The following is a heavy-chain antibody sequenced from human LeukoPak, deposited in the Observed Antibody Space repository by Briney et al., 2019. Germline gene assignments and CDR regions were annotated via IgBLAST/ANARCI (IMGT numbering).Heavy chain of an antibody. V-gene: IGHV4-31*03. CDR2: IYYSGST. Sequence: PSETLSLTCTVSGGSISSGGYYWSWIRPHPGEGLGGIGYIYYSGSTYYNPSLKSRVTISVDTSKNQFSLKLSSVTAADTAVYYCARVRLERAYYYYYYMDVWGKGTTVTVSS. CDR3: ARVRLERAYYYYYYMDV. J-gene: IGHJ6*03. CDR1: GGSISSGGYY. D-gene: IGHD1-1*01.